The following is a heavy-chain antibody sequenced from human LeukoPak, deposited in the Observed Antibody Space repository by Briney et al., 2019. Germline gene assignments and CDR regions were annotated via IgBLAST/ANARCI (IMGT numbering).Heavy chain of an antibody. CDR1: GGSIDSDY. D-gene: IGHD3-16*01. Sequence: SETLSLTCAVSGGSIDSDYWSWIRQPAGKGLEWIGRIYPNGHTTYNPSLTSRVTMSADTSKMQSSLNLNSVTAADTALYYCARQIGARAFDVWGQGTVVTVSS. CDR3: ARQIGARAFDV. V-gene: IGHV4-4*07. J-gene: IGHJ3*01. CDR2: IYPNGHT.